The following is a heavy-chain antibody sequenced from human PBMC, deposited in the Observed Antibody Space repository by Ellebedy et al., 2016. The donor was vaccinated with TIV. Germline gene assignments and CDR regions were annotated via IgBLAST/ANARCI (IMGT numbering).Heavy chain of an antibody. CDR1: GFRFGTDD. D-gene: IGHD4-23*01. V-gene: IGHV3-13*01. J-gene: IGHJ2*01. CDR2: IGSAGDT. Sequence: GESLKISXAASGFRFGTDDMHWVRQGPGKGLEGVASIGSAGDTKYPASVKGRFTISRENAKNSLYLQMNSLRPEDTAVYYCARWGGNSRIYWYFDLWGRGTLVTVSS. CDR3: ARWGGNSRIYWYFDL.